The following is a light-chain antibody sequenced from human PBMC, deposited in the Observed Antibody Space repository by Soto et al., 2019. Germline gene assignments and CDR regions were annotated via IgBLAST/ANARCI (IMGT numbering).Light chain of an antibody. CDR3: CSFGSLTPS. CDR2: EGS. CDR1: SSDLGGDDF. V-gene: IGLV2-23*01. J-gene: IGLJ2*01. Sequence: QSALTQAASVSGSPGQSITISCTATSSDLGGDDFVSWYQQHPGKAPKLIIYEGSERPSGVSDRFSGSKSGNTASLTISGLQAEDEADYYCCSFGSLTPSFGRGTKLTVL.